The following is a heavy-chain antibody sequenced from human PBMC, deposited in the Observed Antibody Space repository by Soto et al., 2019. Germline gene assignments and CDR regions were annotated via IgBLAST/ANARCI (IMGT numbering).Heavy chain of an antibody. D-gene: IGHD3-10*01. CDR3: ARDDGVRSVDR. V-gene: IGHV3-7*01. CDR1: GFTFSTSW. CDR2: IKPDGSEV. Sequence: GGSLILSCAASGFTFSTSWMSWVRQTPGKVLEWVANIKPDGSEVYYVESLKGRFTISRDNAKSSLYLQMNSLRVEDTAVYYCARDDGVRSVDRCGQGTLVTVSS. J-gene: IGHJ5*02.